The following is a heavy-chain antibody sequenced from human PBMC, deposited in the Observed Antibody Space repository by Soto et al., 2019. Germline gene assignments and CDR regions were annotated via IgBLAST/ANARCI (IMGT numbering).Heavy chain of an antibody. CDR1: GDSITSGDYS. D-gene: IGHD2-21*01. J-gene: IGHJ4*02. CDR3: ARVVNDRISESEYYFES. V-gene: IGHV4-30-2*01. CDR2: IYHSGGI. Sequence: QVQLQESGSGVLKPSETLSLTCAVSGDSITSGDYSWSWIRQPPGKGPEWIGNIYHSGGIYYNPSLKRRVSMSVDRSKNHFALRLRSVTAADTATCYSARVVNDRISESEYYFESWGQGCLVSVSS.